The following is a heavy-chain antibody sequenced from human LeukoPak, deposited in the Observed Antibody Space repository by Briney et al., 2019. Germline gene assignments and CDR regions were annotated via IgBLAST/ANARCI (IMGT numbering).Heavy chain of an antibody. J-gene: IGHJ4*02. CDR1: GGSIYNYY. CDR3: ARTEGYSSSWAIDY. CDR2: IYTSGST. Sequence: TSETLSLTCTVSGGSIYNYYWSWIRQPAGKGLEWIGRIYTSGSTDYSPSLKSRVTISVDTSKNQFSLKLSSVTAADTAVYYCARTEGYSSSWAIDYWGQGTLVTVSS. V-gene: IGHV4-4*07. D-gene: IGHD6-13*01.